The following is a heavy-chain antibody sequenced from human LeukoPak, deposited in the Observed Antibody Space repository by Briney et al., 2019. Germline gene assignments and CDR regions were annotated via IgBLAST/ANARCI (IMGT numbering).Heavy chain of an antibody. CDR1: GFTFRSYA. CDR3: AKGEYHLPFDP. J-gene: IGHJ5*02. D-gene: IGHD2-2*01. Sequence: GGSLRLSCPASGFTFRSYAMSWVRQAPGKGLAWVSAISGSGCSTHYAASVKGGLTISRDNSKNTLYLQMNSLRAEDTAVYYCAKGEYHLPFDPWGQGTLVTVSS. CDR2: ISGSGCST. V-gene: IGHV3-23*01.